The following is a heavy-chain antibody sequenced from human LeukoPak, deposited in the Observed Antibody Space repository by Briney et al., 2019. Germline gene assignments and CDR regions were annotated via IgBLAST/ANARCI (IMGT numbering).Heavy chain of an antibody. D-gene: IGHD3-10*02. CDR3: AELGITMIGGV. Sequence: GGSLRLSCAASGFTFSTYTMNWVRQAPGKGLEWVSSISSSSTYIYYADSVKGRFTISRDNAKNSLYLQMNSLRAEDTAVYYCAELGITMIGGVWGKGTTVTISS. V-gene: IGHV3-21*01. CDR2: ISSSSTYI. J-gene: IGHJ6*04. CDR1: GFTFSTYT.